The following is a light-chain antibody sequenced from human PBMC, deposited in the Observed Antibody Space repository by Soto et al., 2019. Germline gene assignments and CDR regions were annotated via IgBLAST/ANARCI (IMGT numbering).Light chain of an antibody. CDR1: QSVSSSY. V-gene: IGKV3-20*01. Sequence: EIVLTQSPGTLSLSPGERATLSCRASQSVSSSYLAWYQQKPGQAPRLLIYGASSRATGIPDRFSGSGSGTEFTLTVSRLEPEDFAVYYCQQYGSSPPQWTFGQGTKMEIK. J-gene: IGKJ1*01. CDR3: QQYGSSPPQWT. CDR2: GAS.